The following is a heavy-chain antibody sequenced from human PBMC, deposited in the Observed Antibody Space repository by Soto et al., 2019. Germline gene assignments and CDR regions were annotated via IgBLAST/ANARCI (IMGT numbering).Heavy chain of an antibody. V-gene: IGHV3-33*01. D-gene: IGHD6-19*01. CDR1: GFTFSSYG. J-gene: IGHJ4*02. Sequence: QVQLVESGGGVVQPGRSLRLSCAASGFTFSSYGMHWVRQAPGKGLDWVALTWNDGSNKYYADSVKGRFTISRDNSKNTLYLQMNSLRVEDTALYYCARDMGYSSGHGFDYWGQGTLVTVSS. CDR3: ARDMGYSSGHGFDY. CDR2: TWNDGSNK.